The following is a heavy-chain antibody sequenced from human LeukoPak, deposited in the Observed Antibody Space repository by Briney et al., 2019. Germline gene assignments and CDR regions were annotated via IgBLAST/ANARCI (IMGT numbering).Heavy chain of an antibody. Sequence: GGSLRLSCTTSGFSFGDSAISWVRQAPGKGLEWVGFIRSKAYGGTAQNAASVKGRFTFSRDDPKSIAYLQMNSLKTEDTAVYYCARLRFGGSFQNYYYYMDVWGKGTTVTVSS. CDR1: GFSFGDSA. CDR2: IRSKAYGGTA. CDR3: ARLRFGGSFQNYYYYMDV. J-gene: IGHJ6*03. D-gene: IGHD3-10*01. V-gene: IGHV3-49*04.